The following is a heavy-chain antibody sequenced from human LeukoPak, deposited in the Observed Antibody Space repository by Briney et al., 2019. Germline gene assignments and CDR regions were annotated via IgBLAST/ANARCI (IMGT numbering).Heavy chain of an antibody. CDR3: AKDPRDISTGNYDEFDI. CDR1: GYTFSNYR. D-gene: IGHD3-9*01. J-gene: IGHJ3*02. V-gene: IGHV1-46*01. Sequence: ASVKVSCKASGYTFSNYRMHWVRQAPGQGLEWLGIINPSLHIPIYAQTFQGRVTMTTDMSTSTFYMELRNLVSEDTAVYYCAKDPRDISTGNYDEFDIWGQGTMVTVSS. CDR2: INPSLHIP.